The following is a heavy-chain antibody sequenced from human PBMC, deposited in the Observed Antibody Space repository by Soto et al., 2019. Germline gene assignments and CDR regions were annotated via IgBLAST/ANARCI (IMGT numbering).Heavy chain of an antibody. CDR2: INHSGST. V-gene: IGHV4-34*01. D-gene: IGHD6-6*01. CDR1: GGSFSGYY. CDR3: ARLRRSSSYYYYGMDV. Sequence: QVQLQQWGAGLLKPSETLSLTCAFYGGSFSGYYWSWIRQPPGKGLEWIGEINHSGSTNYNPSLKSRVTISVDTSKNQFSLKLSSVTAADTAVYYCARLRRSSSYYYYGMDVWGQGTTVTVSS. J-gene: IGHJ6*02.